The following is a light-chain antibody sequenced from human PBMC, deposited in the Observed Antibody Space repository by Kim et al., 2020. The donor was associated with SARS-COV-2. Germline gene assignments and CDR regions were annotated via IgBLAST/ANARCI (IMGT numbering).Light chain of an antibody. CDR3: QSYDTSTRWV. CDR2: EDN. CDR1: GGILAHRY. J-gene: IGLJ3*02. Sequence: NFMLTQPHSVSESPGKAVTISCTGSGGILAHRYVQWYQLRPGSAPTTVIYEDNQRPSGVPDRFSGSIDSSSNSASLTISGLQTEDEAEYYCQSYDTSTRWVLGGGTQLTVL. V-gene: IGLV6-57*02.